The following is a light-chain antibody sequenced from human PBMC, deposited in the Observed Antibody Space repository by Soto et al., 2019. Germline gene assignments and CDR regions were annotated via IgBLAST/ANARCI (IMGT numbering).Light chain of an antibody. CDR1: SSDFGGYNY. CDR2: EVS. V-gene: IGLV2-14*01. Sequence: QSALTQPASVSGSPGQSITISCTGTSSDFGGYNYVSWYQQHPGKAPKLVIYEVSYRPSGVSNRFSGSKSGNTASLTISGLQAEDEADYYCSSYTSSSTPYVFGTGTKVTVL. J-gene: IGLJ1*01. CDR3: SSYTSSSTPYV.